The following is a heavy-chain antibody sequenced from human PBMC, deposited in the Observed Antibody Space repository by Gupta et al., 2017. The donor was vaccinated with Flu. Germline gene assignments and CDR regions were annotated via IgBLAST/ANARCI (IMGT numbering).Heavy chain of an antibody. Sequence: QVQLMQSGAEVKNPGSSVKVSCKASGGSFSDFGISWLRQAPGQGLEWVGGVIPIFNSTNYEQKFQGRVTIDADKLTTTVHMELRNLRSDDTASYYCATERASGIFELWGQGTLVIVSS. CDR3: ATERASGIFEL. J-gene: IGHJ4*02. CDR1: GGSFSDFG. V-gene: IGHV1-69*06. CDR2: VIPIFNST. D-gene: IGHD3-3*01.